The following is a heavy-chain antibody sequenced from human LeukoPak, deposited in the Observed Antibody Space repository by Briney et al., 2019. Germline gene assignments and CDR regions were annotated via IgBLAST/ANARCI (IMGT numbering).Heavy chain of an antibody. D-gene: IGHD3-10*01. CDR2: TYYRSKWYN. V-gene: IGHV6-1*01. CDR3: AREGLLWFGEFPYYFDY. CDR1: GDSVSSNSAA. Sequence: SQTLSLTCAISGDSVSSNSAAWNWIRQSPSRGLEWLGGTYYRSKWYNDYAVSVKSRITINPDTSKNQFSLQLNSVTPEDTAVYYCAREGLLWFGEFPYYFDYWGQGTLVTVSS. J-gene: IGHJ4*02.